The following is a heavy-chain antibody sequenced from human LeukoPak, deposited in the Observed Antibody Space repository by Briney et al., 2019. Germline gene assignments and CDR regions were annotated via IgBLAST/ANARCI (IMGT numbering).Heavy chain of an antibody. J-gene: IGHJ4*02. CDR2: IYYSGST. CDR3: ARPGLSSPFDY. Sequence: PSETLSLTRTVSGGSISSYYWSWIRQPPGKGLEWIGYIYYSGSTNYNPSLKSRVTISVDTSKNQFSLKLSSVTAADTAVYYCARPGLSSPFDYWGQGTLVTVSS. V-gene: IGHV4-59*08. CDR1: GGSISSYY. D-gene: IGHD6-13*01.